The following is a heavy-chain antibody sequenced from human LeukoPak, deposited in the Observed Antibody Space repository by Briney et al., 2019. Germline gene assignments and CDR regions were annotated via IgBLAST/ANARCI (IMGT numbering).Heavy chain of an antibody. Sequence: SETLSLTCAVSGYSVSSGYYWGWIRQPPGKGLEWIGSAYHSGSTYYNPSLKGRVTISMHTSKNQFSLKLTSVTAADTAAYYCARGERVLDFWGQGTLVTVSS. V-gene: IGHV4-38-2*01. D-gene: IGHD4/OR15-4a*01. CDR3: ARGERVLDF. J-gene: IGHJ4*02. CDR2: AYHSGST. CDR1: GYSVSSGYY.